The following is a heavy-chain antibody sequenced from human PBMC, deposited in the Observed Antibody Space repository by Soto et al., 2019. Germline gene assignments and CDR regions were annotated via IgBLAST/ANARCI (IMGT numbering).Heavy chain of an antibody. CDR1: GFTFGSYS. J-gene: IGHJ6*02. V-gene: IGHV3-48*02. D-gene: IGHD4-4*01. CDR2: ISSGSSIV. CDR3: ASGSTVTTSPYYYYAMDV. Sequence: GGSLRLSCVASGFTFGSYSMNWVRQAPGKGLEWVSYISSGSSIVSYADSVKGRFTISRDNAKNSLYLQMNSLRDEDTAVYYCASGSTVTTSPYYYYAMDVWGQGTTVTVSS.